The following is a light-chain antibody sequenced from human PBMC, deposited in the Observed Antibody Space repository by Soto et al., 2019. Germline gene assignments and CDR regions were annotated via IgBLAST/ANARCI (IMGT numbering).Light chain of an antibody. CDR2: DAS. V-gene: IGKV1-5*01. J-gene: IGKJ1*01. Sequence: CRASQSISSWLAWYQQKPGKAPKLLIYDASSLESGVPSRFSGSRAGTEITLSTRVSQSELFRSSYRQRYPINPWALGQGTKVDIK. CDR1: QSISSW. CDR3: QRYPINPWA.